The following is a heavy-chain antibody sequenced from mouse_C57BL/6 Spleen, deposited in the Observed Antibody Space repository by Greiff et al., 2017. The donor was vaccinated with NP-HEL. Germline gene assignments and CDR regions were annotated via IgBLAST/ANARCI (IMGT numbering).Heavy chain of an antibody. V-gene: IGHV5-4*03. CDR3: ARTGKNDVAVMDY. CDR1: GFTFSSYA. Sequence: EVNVVESGGGLVKPGGSLKLSFAASGFTFSSYAMSWVRQTPEKRLEWVATISDGGSYTYYPDNVKGRFTISSDNAKNNLYLQMSHLKSEDTAMYYGARTGKNDVAVMDYWGQGTSVTVSS. J-gene: IGHJ4*01. CDR2: ISDGGSYT.